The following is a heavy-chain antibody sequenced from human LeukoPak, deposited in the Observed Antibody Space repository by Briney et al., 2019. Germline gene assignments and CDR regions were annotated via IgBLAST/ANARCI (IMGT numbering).Heavy chain of an antibody. CDR3: ARDHNSALHLGY. Sequence: GGSLRLSCAASGIAVSRDYMSWVRQAPGKGLEWVSVIFSGGSTYYADSVKGRFTISRDNSKNTLFLQMNSLRVEDTAVYYCARDHNSALHLGYWGQGTLVTVSS. J-gene: IGHJ4*02. V-gene: IGHV3-66*01. D-gene: IGHD2/OR15-2a*01. CDR1: GIAVSRDY. CDR2: IFSGGST.